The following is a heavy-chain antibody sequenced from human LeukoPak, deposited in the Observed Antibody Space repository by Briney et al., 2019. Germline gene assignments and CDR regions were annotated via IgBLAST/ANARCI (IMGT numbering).Heavy chain of an antibody. J-gene: IGHJ4*02. D-gene: IGHD2-15*01. V-gene: IGHV3-30*18. CDR1: GFTFSSYG. CDR2: ISYDGSNK. Sequence: GRSLRLSCAASGFTFSSYGMHWVRQAPGKGLEWVAVISYDGSNKYYADSVKGRFTISRDNSKNTLYLQMNSLRAEDTAVYHCANTGLGYCSGGSCYFGGPFDYWGQGTLVTVSS. CDR3: ANTGLGYCSGGSCYFGGPFDY.